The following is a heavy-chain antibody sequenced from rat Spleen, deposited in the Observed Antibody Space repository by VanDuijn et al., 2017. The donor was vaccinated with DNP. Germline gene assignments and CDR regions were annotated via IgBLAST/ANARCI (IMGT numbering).Heavy chain of an antibody. CDR2: ISYAGGST. CDR1: GFTFSDYY. V-gene: IGHV5-22*01. Sequence: EVQLVESGGGLVQPGRSLKLSCAASGFTFSDYYMAWVRQAPTKGLELVAYISYAGGSTYHGDSVKGRFTISRDNAESTLYLQMNSLRSEDMATYFCARHGRRVFDYWGQGVMVTVSS. J-gene: IGHJ2*01. D-gene: IGHD1-11*01. CDR3: ARHGRRVFDY.